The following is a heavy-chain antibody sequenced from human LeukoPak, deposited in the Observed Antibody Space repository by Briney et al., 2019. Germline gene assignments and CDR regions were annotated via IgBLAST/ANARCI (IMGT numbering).Heavy chain of an antibody. D-gene: IGHD1-1*01. Sequence: SEALSLTCAVYGGPFSAYWSWIRQPPGKGLEWIGEINQSGSTNYNPSLNSRVIISRDTSKNEVSLKLTSVTAADTAVYFCGRRLFIDGWYKTWGQGTLVSVST. CDR2: INQSGST. V-gene: IGHV4-34*01. J-gene: IGHJ5*02. CDR1: GGPFSAY. CDR3: GRRLFIDGWYKT.